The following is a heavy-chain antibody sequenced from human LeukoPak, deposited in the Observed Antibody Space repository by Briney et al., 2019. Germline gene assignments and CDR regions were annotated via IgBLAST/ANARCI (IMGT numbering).Heavy chain of an antibody. Sequence: ASVKVSCKASGYTFTGYYMHWVRQAPGQGLEWMGWINPNSGGTNYAQKFQGRVTMTRDTSISTAYMELSRLRSDDTAVYYCARGLVRWYHHDAFDIWGQGTVVTVSS. CDR1: GYTFTGYY. CDR2: INPNSGGT. CDR3: ARGLVRWYHHDAFDI. J-gene: IGHJ3*02. V-gene: IGHV1-2*02. D-gene: IGHD4-23*01.